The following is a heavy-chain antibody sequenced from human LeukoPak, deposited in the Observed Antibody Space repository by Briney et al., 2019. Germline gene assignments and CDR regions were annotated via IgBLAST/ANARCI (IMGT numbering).Heavy chain of an antibody. CDR1: GASISSYY. D-gene: IGHD3-10*01. V-gene: IGHV4-59*12. J-gene: IGHJ4*02. Sequence: PSETLSLTCTVSGASISSYYWSWIRQTPEKGLEWIGYIYYSGNTDYNPSLKSRVTISVDTSKNQFSLKLSSVTAADTAVYYCARGRGYYGSGSYLDYWGQGTLVTVSS. CDR3: ARGRGYYGSGSYLDY. CDR2: IYYSGNT.